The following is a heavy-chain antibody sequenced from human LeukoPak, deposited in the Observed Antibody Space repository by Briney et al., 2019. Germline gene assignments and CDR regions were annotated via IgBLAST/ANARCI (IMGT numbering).Heavy chain of an antibody. Sequence: GGSLRLSCAASGFTFSSYDTHWVRQATGKGLGWVSAIGTAGDTYYPGSVKGRFTISRENAKNSLYLQMNSLRAEDTAVYYCARDDYGDYGMDVWGQGTTVTVSS. D-gene: IGHD4-17*01. CDR3: ARDDYGDYGMDV. CDR1: GFTFSSYD. CDR2: IGTAGDT. J-gene: IGHJ6*02. V-gene: IGHV3-13*01.